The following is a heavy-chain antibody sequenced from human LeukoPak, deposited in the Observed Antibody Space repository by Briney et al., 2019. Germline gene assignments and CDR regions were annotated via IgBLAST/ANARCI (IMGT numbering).Heavy chain of an antibody. J-gene: IGHJ4*02. CDR2: INHSGST. CDR3: ARGGPIAARNGLFDY. CDR1: GGSFSGYY. V-gene: IGHV4-34*01. Sequence: SETLSLTCAVYGGSFSGYYWSWIRQPPGKGLEWIGEINHSGSTNYNPSLKSRVTISVDTSKNQFSLKLSSVTAADTAVYYCARGGPIAARNGLFDYWGQGTLVTVSS. D-gene: IGHD6-6*01.